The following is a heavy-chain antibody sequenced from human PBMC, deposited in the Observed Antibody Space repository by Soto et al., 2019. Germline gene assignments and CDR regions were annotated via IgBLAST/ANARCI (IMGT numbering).Heavy chain of an antibody. Sequence: QVQLQESGPGLVKPSQTLSLTCTVSGGSISSGGYYWGWIRQNPGKGLEWIGYIYYSGTTNYNPSLKSRLTISVDTSKNQFSLKLNSMTAADTAVYYCARDESATEAFDIWGQGTMVTVSS. J-gene: IGHJ3*02. V-gene: IGHV4-31*03. CDR1: GGSISSGGYY. CDR3: ARDESATEAFDI. D-gene: IGHD5-12*01. CDR2: IYYSGTT.